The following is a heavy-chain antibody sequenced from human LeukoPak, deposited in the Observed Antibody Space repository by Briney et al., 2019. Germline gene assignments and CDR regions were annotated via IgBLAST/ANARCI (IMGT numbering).Heavy chain of an antibody. D-gene: IGHD1-26*01. CDR2: FDPEDGET. Sequence: ASLKVSCTVSGYTLTELSMHCGRQAPRKGLVKRGGFDPEDGETIYAQKFQGRVTMTEDTSTDTAYMELSSLRSEDTAVCYFATGQGGWEIPDYVDYWGQGTLVTVSS. CDR3: ATGQGGWEIPDYVDY. V-gene: IGHV1-24*01. CDR1: GYTLTELS. J-gene: IGHJ4*02.